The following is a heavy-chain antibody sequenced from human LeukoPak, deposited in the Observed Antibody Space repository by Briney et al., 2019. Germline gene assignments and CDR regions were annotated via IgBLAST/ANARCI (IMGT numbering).Heavy chain of an antibody. CDR3: AGTSGLLGPNDAFDI. Sequence: GGSLRLSCAASGFTFSSYSMNWVRQAPGKGLEWVSSISSSSSYIYYADSVKGRFTISRDNAKNSLYLQMNSLRAEDTAVDYCAGTSGLLGPNDAFDIWGQGTMVTVSS. V-gene: IGHV3-21*01. CDR1: GFTFSSYS. CDR2: ISSSSSYI. J-gene: IGHJ3*02. D-gene: IGHD3-10*01.